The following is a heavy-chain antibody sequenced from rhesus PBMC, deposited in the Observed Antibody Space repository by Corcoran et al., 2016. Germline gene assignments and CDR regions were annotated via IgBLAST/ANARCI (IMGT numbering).Heavy chain of an antibody. CDR1: GYSITSGHY. Sequence: QVQLQESGPGVAKPSETLSLTCSVSGYSITSGHYLGWIRQPPGQGLEYIGYISGSRGSTYYNPSLKSRVTISKDTSKNQFSLKLSSVTAADTAVYYCARHGGGYLDWFWAFDFWGQGLRVTVSS. CDR3: ARHGGGYLDWFWAFDF. D-gene: IGHD3-3*01. CDR2: ISGSRGST. J-gene: IGHJ3*01. V-gene: IGHV4-99*01.